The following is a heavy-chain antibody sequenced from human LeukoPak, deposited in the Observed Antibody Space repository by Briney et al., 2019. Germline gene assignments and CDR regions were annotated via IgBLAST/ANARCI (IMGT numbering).Heavy chain of an antibody. D-gene: IGHD3-22*01. V-gene: IGHV3-23*01. CDR3: ARDYYDGIGYYYEDY. J-gene: IGHJ4*02. CDR2: ISGSGGST. Sequence: GGSLRLSCAASGFTFSSYAMSWVRQAPGKGLECVSAISGSGGSTYYADSVKGRFTISRDNSKNTLSLQMNSLRAEDTAVYYCARDYYDGIGYYYEDYWGQGTLVTVSS. CDR1: GFTFSSYA.